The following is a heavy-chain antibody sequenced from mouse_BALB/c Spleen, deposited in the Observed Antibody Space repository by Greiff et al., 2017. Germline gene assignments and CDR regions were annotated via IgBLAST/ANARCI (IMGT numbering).Heavy chain of an antibody. D-gene: IGHD2-4*01. CDR3: AREITTGFDY. V-gene: IGHV5-17*02. CDR2: ISSGSSTI. J-gene: IGHJ4*01. CDR1: GFTFSSFG. Sequence: EVQLVESGGGLVQPGGSRKLSCAASGFTFSSFGMHWVRQAPEKGLEWVAYISSGSSTIYYADTVKGRFTISRDNPKNTLFLQMTSLRSEDTAMYYCAREITTGFDYWGQGTSVTVSS.